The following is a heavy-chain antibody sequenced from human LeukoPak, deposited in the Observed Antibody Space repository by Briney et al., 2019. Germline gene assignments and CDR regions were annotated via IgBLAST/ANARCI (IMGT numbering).Heavy chain of an antibody. D-gene: IGHD3-22*01. J-gene: IGHJ4*02. CDR2: IRSDGSIK. CDR1: GFTFSNYG. Sequence: GGSLRLSCAASGFTFSNYGIHWVRQAPGKGLDWVTFIRSDGSIKYYADSVKGRFTISRDNSKNTLYLQMNSLRAEDTAVYYCARVTGYMIEDYFDYWGQGTLVTVSS. CDR3: ARVTGYMIEDYFDY. V-gene: IGHV3-30*02.